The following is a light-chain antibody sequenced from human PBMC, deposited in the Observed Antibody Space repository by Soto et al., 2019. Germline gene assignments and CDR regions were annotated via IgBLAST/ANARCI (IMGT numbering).Light chain of an antibody. V-gene: IGKV4-1*01. CDR3: QQYESTPPT. Sequence: DIVMTQSPDSLAVSLGERATINCKSSQSVLYSSNNKNYLAWHQQRPGQPPNLLIYWASTRESGVPARFSGSGSGTDFTLPITSLQAEDVAVYYCQQYESTPPTFGHATHLEI. CDR2: WAS. J-gene: IGKJ2*01. CDR1: QSVLYSSNNKNY.